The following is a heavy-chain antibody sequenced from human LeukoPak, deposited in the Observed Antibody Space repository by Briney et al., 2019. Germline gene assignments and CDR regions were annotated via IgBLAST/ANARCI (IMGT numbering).Heavy chain of an antibody. CDR2: ISYDGSNK. J-gene: IGHJ4*02. Sequence: GGSLRLSCAASGFTFSSYAMHWVRQAPGKGLEWVAVISYDGSNKYYADSVKGRFTISRDNSKNTPYLQMNSLRAEDTAVYYCARENSGNLGYWGQGTLVTVSS. CDR3: ARENSGNLGY. D-gene: IGHD1-26*01. V-gene: IGHV3-30-3*01. CDR1: GFTFSSYA.